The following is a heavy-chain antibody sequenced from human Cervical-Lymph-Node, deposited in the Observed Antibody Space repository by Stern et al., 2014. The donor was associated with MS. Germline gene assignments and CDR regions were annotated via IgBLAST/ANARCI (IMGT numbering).Heavy chain of an antibody. CDR2: IHHSGIT. J-gene: IGHJ4*02. CDR1: GGSITSDNW. CDR3: ARASYNVLTDYYMGLIDY. Sequence: VQLVESGPGLVKPSGTLSLTCAVSGGSITSDNWGSWVRQPPGKGLEWMGEIHHSGITTHNPSLKSRVTISVDKSTNRFSLKLTSVTAADTAVYYCARASYNVLTDYYMGLIDYWGQGTLVTVSS. V-gene: IGHV4-4*02. D-gene: IGHD3-9*01.